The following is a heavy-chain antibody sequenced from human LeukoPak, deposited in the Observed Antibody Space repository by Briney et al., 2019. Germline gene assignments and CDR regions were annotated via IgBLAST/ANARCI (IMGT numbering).Heavy chain of an antibody. Sequence: GGSLRLSCAASGFTFSNYWMHWVRQAPGKGLVWVSRIIPDGSSTTYADSVKGRFTISRDNAKKSLYLQMNSLRAEDTAVYYCAREYGDYASDYWGQGTLVTVSS. CDR3: AREYGDYASDY. CDR1: GFTFSNYW. D-gene: IGHD4-17*01. CDR2: IIPDGSST. J-gene: IGHJ4*02. V-gene: IGHV3-74*01.